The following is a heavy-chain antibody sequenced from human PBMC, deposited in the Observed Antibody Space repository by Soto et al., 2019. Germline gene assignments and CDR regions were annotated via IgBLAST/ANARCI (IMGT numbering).Heavy chain of an antibody. J-gene: IGHJ4*02. Sequence: PGGSLRLSCTAPGFMFGSYWMTWVRHVPGKGLQWVANIKRDGSEKYYVDFVKGRFTTSRDNADNSVFLDMNNLRVDDTATYYCARVRATDYEIDYWGQGALVTVSS. D-gene: IGHD4-17*01. CDR2: IKRDGSEK. CDR1: GFMFGSYW. CDR3: ARVRATDYEIDY. V-gene: IGHV3-7*03.